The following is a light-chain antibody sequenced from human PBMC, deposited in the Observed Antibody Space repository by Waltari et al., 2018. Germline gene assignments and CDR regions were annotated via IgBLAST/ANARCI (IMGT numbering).Light chain of an antibody. CDR2: GNN. CDR3: AAWDDSLYGRV. J-gene: IGLJ2*01. V-gene: IGLV1-44*01. CDR1: SSNIAVNT. Sequence: QSVLTQPPSASGTPGQTVSISCSGGSSNIAVNTVNWYQQLPGMAPKLLINGNNRRPSGVPDRFSGPKSGTSASLAISGLQSEDEADYYCAAWDDSLYGRVFGGGTKLTVL.